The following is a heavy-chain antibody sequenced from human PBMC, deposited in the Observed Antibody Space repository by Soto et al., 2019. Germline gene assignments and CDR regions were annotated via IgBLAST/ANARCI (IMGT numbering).Heavy chain of an antibody. CDR2: IYYSGST. J-gene: IGHJ4*02. CDR3: ARSGVRGYPTQSY. D-gene: IGHD3-10*02. CDR1: GGSISSGGYY. Sequence: QVQLQESGPGLVKPSQILSLTCTVSGGSISSGGYYWSWIRQHPGKGLEWIGYIYYSGSTYYNPSLKSRVTISVDTSKNQFSLKLSSVTAADTAVYYCARSGVRGYPTQSYWGQGTLVTVSS. V-gene: IGHV4-31*03.